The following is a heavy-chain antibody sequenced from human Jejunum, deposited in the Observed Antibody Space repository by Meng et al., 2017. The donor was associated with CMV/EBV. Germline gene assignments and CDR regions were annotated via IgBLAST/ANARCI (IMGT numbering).Heavy chain of an antibody. Sequence: FTFDAYAMHWVRQAPGKGLEWVSGISWNSDRIDYADSVKGRFTISRDNVKNSLYLQMNSLRAEDTALYFCAKPLSPYDFWSGTDYWGQGTLVTVSS. CDR1: FTFDAYA. D-gene: IGHD3-3*01. CDR2: ISWNSDRI. V-gene: IGHV3-9*01. J-gene: IGHJ4*02. CDR3: AKPLSPYDFWSGTDY.